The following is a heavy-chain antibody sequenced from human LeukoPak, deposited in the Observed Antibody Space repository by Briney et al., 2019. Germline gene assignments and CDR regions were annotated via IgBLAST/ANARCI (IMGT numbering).Heavy chain of an antibody. V-gene: IGHV5-51*01. CDR1: GYSFTSYW. J-gene: IGHJ4*02. D-gene: IGHD2-2*01. CDR2: IYPGDSDT. CDR3: ARIGYCSSTSCFPFDY. Sequence: GESLKISCKGSGYSFTSYWIGWVRQMPGKGLEWMGIIYPGDSDTRYSPSFQGQVTISADKSISTAYLQWSSLKASDTAMYYCARIGYCSSTSCFPFDYWGQGTLATVSS.